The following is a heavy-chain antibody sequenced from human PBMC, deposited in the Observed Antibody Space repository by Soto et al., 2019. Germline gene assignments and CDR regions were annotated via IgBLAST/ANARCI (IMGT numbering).Heavy chain of an antibody. J-gene: IGHJ4*02. CDR3: ALRSMAVVPEY. Sequence: QVQLQESGPGLVKPSETLSLTCAVSGDSISSYYCMWIRQPPGNGLESICYLYYGRSANYNPSLKSRVTLSVDTSTNQCSLTLSSMTAADTAVYYCALRSMAVVPEYWGQGTLVTVSS. CDR1: GDSISSYY. CDR2: LYYGRSA. V-gene: IGHV4-59*01. D-gene: IGHD3-22*01.